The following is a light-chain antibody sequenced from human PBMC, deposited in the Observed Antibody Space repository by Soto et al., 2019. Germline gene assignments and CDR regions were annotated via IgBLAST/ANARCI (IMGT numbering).Light chain of an antibody. CDR2: AAS. CDR3: QQYGSPPWT. Sequence: EIVLTQAPGTLSLSPGERATLSCRASQSVSSSYLAWYQQTPGQAPRLLIYAASSRATGIPDRFSGSGSGTDFTLTISRLEPEDFAVYYCQQYGSPPWTFGQGTTVDI. V-gene: IGKV3-20*01. J-gene: IGKJ1*01. CDR1: QSVSSSY.